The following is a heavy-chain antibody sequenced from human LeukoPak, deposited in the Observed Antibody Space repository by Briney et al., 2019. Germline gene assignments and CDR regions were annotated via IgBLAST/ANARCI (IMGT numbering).Heavy chain of an antibody. Sequence: SETLSLTCTVSGGSISSSSYYWGWIRQPPGKGLEWIGSIYYSGSTYYNPSLKSRVAISVDTSKNQFSLKLSSVTAADTAVYYCARSYYGILTGLWNWFDPWGQGTLVTVSS. V-gene: IGHV4-39*07. J-gene: IGHJ5*02. CDR2: IYYSGST. CDR1: GGSISSSSYY. CDR3: ARSYYGILTGLWNWFDP. D-gene: IGHD3-9*01.